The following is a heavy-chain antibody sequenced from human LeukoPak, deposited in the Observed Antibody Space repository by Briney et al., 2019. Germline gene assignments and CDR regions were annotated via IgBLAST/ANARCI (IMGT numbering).Heavy chain of an antibody. CDR3: ARDRDGSSWSRYGMDV. CDR2: IIPILGIA. CDR1: GGTFSSYT. J-gene: IGHJ6*02. Sequence: GASVKVSCKASGGTFSSYTISWVRQAPGQGLEWMGRIIPILGIANYAQKFQGRVTITADKSTSTADMELSSLRSEDTAVYYCARDRDGSSWSRYGMDVWGQGTTVTVSS. D-gene: IGHD6-13*01. V-gene: IGHV1-69*04.